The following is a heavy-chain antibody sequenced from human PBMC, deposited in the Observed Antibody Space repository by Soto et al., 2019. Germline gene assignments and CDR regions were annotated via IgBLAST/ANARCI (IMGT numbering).Heavy chain of an antibody. CDR1: GGTFSSYA. D-gene: IGHD2-2*01. Sequence: SVKVSCKASGGTFSSYAISWVRQAPGQGLEWMGGIIPIFGTANYAQKFQGRVTITADESKSTAYMELSSLRSEATAVYYCASPIRDIVLVPAAMIHYSYGMDVWGQGTTVTVSS. V-gene: IGHV1-69*13. CDR2: IIPIFGTA. J-gene: IGHJ6*02. CDR3: ASPIRDIVLVPAAMIHYSYGMDV.